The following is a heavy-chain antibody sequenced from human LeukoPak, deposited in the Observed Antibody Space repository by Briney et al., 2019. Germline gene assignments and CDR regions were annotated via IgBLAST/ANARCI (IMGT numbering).Heavy chain of an antibody. CDR3: ARGPHTRYGSGSYYPRPREAPYYYYYMDV. J-gene: IGHJ6*03. Sequence: GGSLRLSCAASGFTFSSYWMSWVRQAPGKGLEWVANIKQDGSEKYYVDSVKGRFTISRDNAKNSLYLQMNSLRAEDTAVYYCARGPHTRYGSGSYYPRPREAPYYYYYMDVWGKGTTVTISS. CDR2: IKQDGSEK. CDR1: GFTFSSYW. D-gene: IGHD3-10*01. V-gene: IGHV3-7*01.